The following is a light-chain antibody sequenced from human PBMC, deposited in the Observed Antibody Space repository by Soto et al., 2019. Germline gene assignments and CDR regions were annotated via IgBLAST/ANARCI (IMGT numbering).Light chain of an antibody. V-gene: IGKV4-1*01. CDR1: QSVLYDSSNKNY. CDR2: WAS. J-gene: IGKJ1*01. Sequence: DIVMTQSPDALAVSLGERATINCKSSQSVLYDSSNKNYLAWYQQKPGQPPKLLIYWASTRESGVPDRFSGTGSGTDFTLTISSLQAEDVAVYYCQQYYSIPKTFGQGTKVDIK. CDR3: QQYYSIPKT.